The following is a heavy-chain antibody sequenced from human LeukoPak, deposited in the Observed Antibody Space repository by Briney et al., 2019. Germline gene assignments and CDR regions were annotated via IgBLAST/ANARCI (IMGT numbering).Heavy chain of an antibody. J-gene: IGHJ6*02. CDR3: ARRGSWTYYYAMDV. CDR2: IRHSGST. D-gene: IGHD6-13*01. Sequence: PSETLSLTCTVSGGPISSYYWSWIRQAPGKGLEWIGEIRHSGSTNYNPSLKGRVTVSVDTSKNQFSLRLTSVTAADTAVYYCARRGSWTYYYAMDVWGQGTTVTVSS. CDR1: GGPISSYY. V-gene: IGHV4-34*01.